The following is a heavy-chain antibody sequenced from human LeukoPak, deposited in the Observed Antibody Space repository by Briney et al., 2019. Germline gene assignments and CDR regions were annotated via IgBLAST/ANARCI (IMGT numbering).Heavy chain of an antibody. Sequence: PSETLSLTCTVSGGSISSSLYDWGWIRQPPGKGLEWIGSIYYSGSTYYNPSLKSRVTISVDTSKNQFSLKLSSVTAADTAVYYCARQHQNWFDPWGQGTLVTVSS. V-gene: IGHV4-39*01. CDR3: ARQHQNWFDP. J-gene: IGHJ5*02. CDR2: IYYSGST. CDR1: GGSISSSLYD.